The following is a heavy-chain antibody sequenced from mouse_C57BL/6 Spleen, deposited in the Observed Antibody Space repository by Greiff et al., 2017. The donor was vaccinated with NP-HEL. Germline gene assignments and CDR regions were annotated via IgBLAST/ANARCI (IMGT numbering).Heavy chain of an antibody. CDR3: ARWNWDGFAY. J-gene: IGHJ3*01. CDR2: INPSTGGT. Sequence: VHVKQSGPELVKPGASVKISCKASGYSFTGYYMNWVKQSPEKSLEWIGEINPSTGGTTYNQKFKAKATLTVDKSSSTAYMQLKSLTSEDSAVYYCARWNWDGFAYWGQGTLVTVSA. D-gene: IGHD4-1*01. V-gene: IGHV1-42*01. CDR1: GYSFTGYY.